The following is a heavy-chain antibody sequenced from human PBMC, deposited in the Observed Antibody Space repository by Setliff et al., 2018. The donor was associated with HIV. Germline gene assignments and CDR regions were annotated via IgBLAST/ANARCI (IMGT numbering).Heavy chain of an antibody. J-gene: IGHJ6*02. CDR2: VTPLFGTE. Sequence: SVKVSCKSSGGTFSSYGVTWVRQAPGQGLEWMGGVTPLFGTEKVAQKFQGRVTITADESTNTAYMELSSLRSEDTAIYYCARPAVLISTDYYYYMDVWGQGTTVTVS. CDR3: ARPAVLISTDYYYYMDV. D-gene: IGHD6-19*01. V-gene: IGHV1-69*13. CDR1: GGTFSSYG.